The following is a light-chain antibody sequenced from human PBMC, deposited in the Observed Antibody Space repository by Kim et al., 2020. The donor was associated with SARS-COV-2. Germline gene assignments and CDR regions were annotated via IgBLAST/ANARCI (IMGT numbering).Light chain of an antibody. CDR3: QAWDSSHVV. CDR2: QDS. V-gene: IGLV3-1*01. Sequence: VSPGQTASITYSGDKLGDKYACWYQQKPGQSPVLVIYQDSKRPSGIPERFSGSNSGNTATLTISGTQAMDEADYYCQAWDSSHVVFGGGTQLTVL. CDR1: KLGDKY. J-gene: IGLJ2*01.